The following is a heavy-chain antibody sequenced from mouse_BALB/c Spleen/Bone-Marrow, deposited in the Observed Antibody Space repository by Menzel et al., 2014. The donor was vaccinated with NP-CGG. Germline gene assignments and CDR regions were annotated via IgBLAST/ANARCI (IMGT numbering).Heavy chain of an antibody. CDR3: ARPLYYYGSSPFYAMDY. CDR1: GFAFSSYD. Sequence: EVKLMDSGGGLEKPGGSLKLSCAASGFAFSSYDMSWVRQTPGKRLEWVAYISSGGGSTYYPDTVKGRFTISRDNAKNTLYLQMSSLKSEDTAMYYCARPLYYYGSSPFYAMDYWGQGTSVTVSS. D-gene: IGHD1-1*01. V-gene: IGHV5-12-1*01. J-gene: IGHJ4*01. CDR2: ISSGGGST.